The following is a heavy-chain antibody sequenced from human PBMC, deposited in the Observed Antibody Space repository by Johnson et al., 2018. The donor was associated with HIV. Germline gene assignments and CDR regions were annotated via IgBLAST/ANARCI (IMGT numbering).Heavy chain of an antibody. V-gene: IGHV3-30-3*01. CDR2: ISYDGSNK. CDR1: GFTFSSYA. D-gene: IGHD3-22*01. J-gene: IGHJ3*02. CDR3: ARLIAVVIDGFDI. Sequence: QVQLVESGGGVVQPGRSLRLSCAASGFTFSSYAVHWVRQAPGKGLEWVAVISYDGSNKYYADSVKGRFTISRDNAKNSLYLQMNTLRAEDTAVYYCARLIAVVIDGFDIWGQGTMVTVSA.